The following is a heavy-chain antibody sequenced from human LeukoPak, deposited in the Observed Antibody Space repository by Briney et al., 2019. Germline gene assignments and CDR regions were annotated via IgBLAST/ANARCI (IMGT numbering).Heavy chain of an antibody. Sequence: SVKVSCKASGGTFSSYAISWVRQAPGQGLGWMGGIIPIFGTANYAQKFQGRVTITTDESTSTAYMELSSLRSEDTAVYYCAAVPEMATIKFDYWGQGTLVTVSS. CDR1: GGTFSSYA. CDR2: IIPIFGTA. D-gene: IGHD5-24*01. J-gene: IGHJ4*02. CDR3: AAVPEMATIKFDY. V-gene: IGHV1-69*05.